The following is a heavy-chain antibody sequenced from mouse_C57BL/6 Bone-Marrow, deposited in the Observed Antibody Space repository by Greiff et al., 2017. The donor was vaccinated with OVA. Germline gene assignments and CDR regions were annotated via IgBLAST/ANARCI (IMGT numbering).Heavy chain of an antibody. Sequence: VQLQQPGAELVMPGASVKLSCKASGYTFTSYWMHWVKQRPGQGLEWIGEIDPSDSYTNYNQKFKGKATLTVDKSSSTAYMQLRSLTSEDSAVYYCAREGRLEGFYYFAYWGQGTTLTASS. CDR1: GYTFTSYW. V-gene: IGHV1-69*01. CDR3: AREGRLEGFYYFAY. J-gene: IGHJ2*01. CDR2: IDPSDSYT. D-gene: IGHD1-1*01.